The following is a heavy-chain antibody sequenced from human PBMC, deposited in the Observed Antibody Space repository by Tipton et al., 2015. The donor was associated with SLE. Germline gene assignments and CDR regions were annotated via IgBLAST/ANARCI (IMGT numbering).Heavy chain of an antibody. CDR2: IYYSGST. V-gene: IGHV4-59*01. Sequence: TLSLTCTVSGGSISGYYWSWFRPPPGKGLEWIGYIYYSGSTNYNPSLKSRIIISVDTSKNRFSLKLSSVTPADTAVYYCARDLGAGGSCDNGGQGALVTVSS. CDR3: ARDLGAGGSCDN. CDR1: GGSISGYY. J-gene: IGHJ4*01. D-gene: IGHD6-13*01.